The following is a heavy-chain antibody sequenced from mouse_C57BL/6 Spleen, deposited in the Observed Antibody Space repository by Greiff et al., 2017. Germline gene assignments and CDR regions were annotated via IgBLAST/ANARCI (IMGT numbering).Heavy chain of an antibody. J-gene: IGHJ4*01. CDR3: TADYDYAMDY. Sequence: EVQVVESGAELVRPGASVKLSCTASGFNIKDDYMHWVKQRPEQGLEWIGWIDPENGDTEYASKFQGKATITADTSSNTAYLQLSSLTSEDTAVYYCTADYDYAMDYWGQGTSVTVSS. CDR1: GFNIKDDY. CDR2: IDPENGDT. V-gene: IGHV14-4*01. D-gene: IGHD2-4*01.